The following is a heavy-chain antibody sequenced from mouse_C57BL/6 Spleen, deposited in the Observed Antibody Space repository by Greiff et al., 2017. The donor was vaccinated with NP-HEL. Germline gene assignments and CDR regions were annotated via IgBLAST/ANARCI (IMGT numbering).Heavy chain of an antibody. V-gene: IGHV1-64*01. CDR2: IHPNSGST. Sequence: QVQLQQPGAELVKPGASVKLSCKASGYTFTSYWMHWVKQRPGQGLEWIGMIHPNSGSTNYNEKFKGKATLTVDKSSSTAYMQLSSLTSEDSAVYYCAREGVTTVVATNWGQGTTLTVSS. D-gene: IGHD1-1*01. CDR3: AREGVTTVVATN. CDR1: GYTFTSYW. J-gene: IGHJ2*01.